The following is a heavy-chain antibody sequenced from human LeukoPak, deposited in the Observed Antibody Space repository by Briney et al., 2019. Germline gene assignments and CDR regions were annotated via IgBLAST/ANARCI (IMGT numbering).Heavy chain of an antibody. Sequence: GESLKISCKGSGYSFTSYWIGWVRQMPGKGLEWMGIIYPGDSDTRYSPSFQGQVTISADTSITTAYLQWSSLKPSDTAMYYCARSVDTTLPYYFDYWGQGTLVTVSS. D-gene: IGHD1-1*01. CDR3: ARSVDTTLPYYFDY. V-gene: IGHV5-51*01. CDR1: GYSFTSYW. J-gene: IGHJ4*02. CDR2: IYPGDSDT.